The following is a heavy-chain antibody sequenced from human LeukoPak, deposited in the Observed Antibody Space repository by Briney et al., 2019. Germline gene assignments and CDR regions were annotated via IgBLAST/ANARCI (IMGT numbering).Heavy chain of an antibody. V-gene: IGHV3-21*01. CDR3: ARDLKGYGGNSGNWFDP. CDR2: ISGSSTYI. CDR1: GFTFSTYA. D-gene: IGHD4-23*01. Sequence: GGSLRLSCAASGFTFSTYAMSWVRQAPGKGPEWVSSISGSSTYIYYADSVKGRFTISRDNAKNSLYLQMNSLRAEDTAVYYCARDLKGYGGNSGNWFDPWGQGTLVTVSS. J-gene: IGHJ5*02.